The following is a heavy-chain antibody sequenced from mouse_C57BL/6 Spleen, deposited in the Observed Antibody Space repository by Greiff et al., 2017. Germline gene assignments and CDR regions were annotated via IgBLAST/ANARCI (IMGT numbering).Heavy chain of an antibody. CDR1: GYTFTSYW. D-gene: IGHD2-14*01. CDR3: TRWDWYDGNFDY. Sequence: QVQLQQPGAELVKPGASVTLSCKASGYTFTSYWLTWVKQRPGHGLEWIGDIYPGSGSTTYNEKFKSKATLTVDTSSSTAYMQLSSLTSEDAAVYYGTRWDWYDGNFDYWGQGTTLTVSS. J-gene: IGHJ2*01. CDR2: IYPGSGST. V-gene: IGHV1-55*01.